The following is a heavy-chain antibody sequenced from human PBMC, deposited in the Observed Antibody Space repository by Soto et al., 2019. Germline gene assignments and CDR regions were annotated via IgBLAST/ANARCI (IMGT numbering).Heavy chain of an antibody. J-gene: IGHJ4*02. CDR1: GHTLTELS. CDR3: AAGGTRWLHSPFDY. D-gene: IGHD1-1*01. Sequence: QVQLLQSGAEVKKPGASVKVSCKVSGHTLTELSMHWVRQAPGRGLEWMGGFDPEDGETIFAQKFQGRVTMTEDTSTDSTSMELTSLRSEDTAVYYCAAGGTRWLHSPFDYWGQGTLVTISS. V-gene: IGHV1-24*01. CDR2: FDPEDGET.